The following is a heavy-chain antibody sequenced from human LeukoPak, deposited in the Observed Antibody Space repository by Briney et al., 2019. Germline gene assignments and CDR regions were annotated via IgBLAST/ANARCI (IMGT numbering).Heavy chain of an antibody. J-gene: IGHJ4*02. Sequence: ASVKVSCKASGYTFTGYYMHWVRQAPGQGLEWMGWINPNSGGTNYAQKFRGWVTMTRDTSISTAYMELSRLRSDDTAVYYCARALGGIAARPLDYWGQGTLVTVSS. CDR3: ARALGGIAARPLDY. V-gene: IGHV1-2*04. CDR1: GYTFTGYY. CDR2: INPNSGGT. D-gene: IGHD6-6*01.